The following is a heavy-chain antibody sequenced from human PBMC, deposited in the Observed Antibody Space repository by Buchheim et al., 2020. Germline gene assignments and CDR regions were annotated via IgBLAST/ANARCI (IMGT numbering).Heavy chain of an antibody. V-gene: IGHV3-48*03. CDR2: ISSSGSTI. J-gene: IGHJ6*02. D-gene: IGHD5-18*01. CDR1: GFTFSSYE. CDR3: ASFHQRSGYGHLDYYYGMDV. Sequence: EVQLVESGGGLVQPGGSLRLSCAASGFTFSSYEMNLVRQAPGKELEWVSYISSSGSTIYYADSVKGRFTISRDNAKNSLYLQMNSLRAEDTAVYYCASFHQRSGYGHLDYYYGMDVWGQGTT.